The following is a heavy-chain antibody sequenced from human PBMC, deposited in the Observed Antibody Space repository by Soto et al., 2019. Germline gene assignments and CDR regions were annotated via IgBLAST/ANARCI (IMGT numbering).Heavy chain of an antibody. Sequence: EVQLAESGGGMVQPGGSLRLSCVASGFTFSSYDMHWVRQAPGKGLEYVSSISSNGGTTYYGNSVKGGFTISRDDSKNALYLQRGSLSAEDMAVYYCVRRVSGNYDYWGQGTLVTVSS. J-gene: IGHJ4*02. CDR1: GFTFSSYD. CDR3: VRRVSGNYDY. CDR2: ISSNGGTT. D-gene: IGHD1-7*01. V-gene: IGHV3-64*01.